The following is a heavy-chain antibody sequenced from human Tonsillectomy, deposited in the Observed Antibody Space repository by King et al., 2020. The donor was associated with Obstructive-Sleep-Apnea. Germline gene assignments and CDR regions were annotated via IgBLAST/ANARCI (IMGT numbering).Heavy chain of an antibody. Sequence: QLVQSGGGLVKPGGSLRLSCAASGFTFSNAWMSWVRQAPGKGLEWVGRIKSKTDGGTTDYAAPVKGRFTISRDDSKNTLYLQMNSLKTEDTAVYYCTTVIDYGERGNFDYWGQGTLVTVSS. CDR2: IKSKTDGGTT. CDR1: GFTFSNAW. D-gene: IGHD4-17*01. J-gene: IGHJ4*02. V-gene: IGHV3-15*01. CDR3: TTVIDYGERGNFDY.